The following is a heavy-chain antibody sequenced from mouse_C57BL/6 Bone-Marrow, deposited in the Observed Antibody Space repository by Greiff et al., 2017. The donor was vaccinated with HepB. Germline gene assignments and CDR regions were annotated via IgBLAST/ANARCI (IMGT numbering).Heavy chain of an antibody. J-gene: IGHJ4*01. D-gene: IGHD6-5*01. Sequence: EVKLMESEGGLVQPGSSMKLSCTASGFTFSDYYMAWVRQVPEKGLEWVANINYDGSSTYYLDSLKSRFIISRDNAKNILYLQMSSLKSEDTATYYCAREGPYDAMDYWGQGTSVTVSS. CDR2: INYDGSST. CDR3: AREGPYDAMDY. V-gene: IGHV5-16*01. CDR1: GFTFSDYY.